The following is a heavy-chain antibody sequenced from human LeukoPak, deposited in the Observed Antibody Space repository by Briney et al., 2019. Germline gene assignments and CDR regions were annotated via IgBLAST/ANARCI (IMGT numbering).Heavy chain of an antibody. CDR3: ARAQKYSYDAFDI. Sequence: GGFLRLSCAASGFSFSSYSMNWVRQAPGKGLEYVSYISSGSGTIYYADSVQGRFTISRDNAKNSLYLQMNSLSAEDTAVYYCARAQKYSYDAFDIWGQGTMVTVSS. J-gene: IGHJ3*02. D-gene: IGHD4-11*01. CDR1: GFSFSSYS. CDR2: ISSGSGTI. V-gene: IGHV3-48*04.